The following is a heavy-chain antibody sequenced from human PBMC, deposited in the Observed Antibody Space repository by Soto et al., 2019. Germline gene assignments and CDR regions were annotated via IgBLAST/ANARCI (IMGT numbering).Heavy chain of an antibody. CDR1: GFTFSSYA. V-gene: IGHV3-23*01. D-gene: IGHD2-2*01. J-gene: IGHJ4*02. CDR3: AKDLKYQLLSFDY. Sequence: GGSLRLSCAASGFTFSSYAMTWVRQAPGKGLEWVSGISGSGGSTYSADSVKGRFTISRDNSKNTLYLQMNSLRAEDTAVYYCAKDLKYQLLSFDYWGQGALVTVSS. CDR2: ISGSGGST.